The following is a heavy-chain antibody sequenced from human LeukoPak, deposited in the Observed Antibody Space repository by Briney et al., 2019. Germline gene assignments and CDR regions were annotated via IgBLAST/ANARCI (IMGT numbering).Heavy chain of an antibody. CDR2: IYYSGST. Sequence: KTSETLSLTCTVSGGSISSYYWSWIRQPPGKGLEWIGYIYYSGSTNYNPSLKSRVTISVDTSKNQFSLKLSSVTAADTAVYYCARDGSGRDWYFDLWGRGTLVTVSS. J-gene: IGHJ2*01. D-gene: IGHD1-26*01. CDR3: ARDGSGRDWYFDL. V-gene: IGHV4-59*01. CDR1: GGSISSYY.